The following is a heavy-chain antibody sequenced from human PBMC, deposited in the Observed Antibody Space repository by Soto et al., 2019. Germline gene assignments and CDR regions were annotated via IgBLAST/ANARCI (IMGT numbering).Heavy chain of an antibody. CDR2: IIPILGIA. D-gene: IGHD2-2*01. Sequence: GASVKVSCKASGGTFSSYTISWVRQAPGQGLEWMGRIIPILGIANYAQKFQGRVTITADKSTSTAYMELSSLRSEDTAVYYCARARYCSSTSCPLGWFDPWGQGTLVTVSS. CDR1: GGTFSSYT. J-gene: IGHJ5*02. CDR3: ARARYCSSTSCPLGWFDP. V-gene: IGHV1-69*02.